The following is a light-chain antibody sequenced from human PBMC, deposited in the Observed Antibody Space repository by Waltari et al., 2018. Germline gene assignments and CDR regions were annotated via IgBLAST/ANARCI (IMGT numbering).Light chain of an antibody. J-gene: IGKJ2*03. CDR1: QNIYAN. CDR3: QHYYDNPPS. Sequence: IQMTQSPSALSASVGDTVTLSCRASQNIYANLAWSQQKPGKAPELLIYAASSLQSGFPYLFSCSGTGTEFTLTLTTLQPVDSAIYFCQHYYDNPPSFGQGTKVEI. V-gene: IGKV1-6*02. CDR2: AAS.